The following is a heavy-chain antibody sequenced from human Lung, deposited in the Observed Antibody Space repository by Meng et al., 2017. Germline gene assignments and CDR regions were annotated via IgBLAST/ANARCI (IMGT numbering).Heavy chain of an antibody. CDR2: INHSGST. CDR3: ARGPTTMAHDFDY. J-gene: IGHJ4*02. Sequence: GQLRRWGAGRLKPSKALSLTCVVSGGSFSDYYWSWIRQPPGKGLEWIGEINHSGSTNYNPSLESRATISVDTSQNNLSLKLSSVTAADSAVYYCARGPTTMAHDFDYWGQGTLVTVSS. D-gene: IGHD4-11*01. CDR1: GGSFSDYY. V-gene: IGHV4-34*01.